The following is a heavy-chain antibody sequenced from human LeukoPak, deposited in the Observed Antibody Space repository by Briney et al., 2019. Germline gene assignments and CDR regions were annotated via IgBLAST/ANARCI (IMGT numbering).Heavy chain of an antibody. CDR2: INPSGGST. V-gene: IGHV1-46*01. CDR1: GGTFSSYA. Sequence: GASVKVSCKASGGTFSSYAISWVRQAPGQGLEWMGIINPSGGSTSYAQKFQGRVTMTRDMSTSTVYMELSSLRSEDTAVYYCARDHLAVADLWGQGTLVTVSS. J-gene: IGHJ5*02. D-gene: IGHD6-19*01. CDR3: ARDHLAVADL.